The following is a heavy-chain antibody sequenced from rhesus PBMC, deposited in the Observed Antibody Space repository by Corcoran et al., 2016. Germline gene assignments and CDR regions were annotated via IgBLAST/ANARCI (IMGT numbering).Heavy chain of an antibody. Sequence: EVQLVQSEAEVTRPGESLKISCKTSGYSFTSYWNPWVRQMPGEGLEWMGAIDPNDSDARYSPSFQGQVTISVDKSISTAYLQWTRLKASDSATYYCAKDYSGSWNSGLDYWGQGVLVTVSS. CDR2: IDPNDSDA. V-gene: IGHV5-2*01. CDR1: GYSFTSYW. J-gene: IGHJ4*01. CDR3: AKDYSGSWNSGLDY. D-gene: IGHD6-25*01.